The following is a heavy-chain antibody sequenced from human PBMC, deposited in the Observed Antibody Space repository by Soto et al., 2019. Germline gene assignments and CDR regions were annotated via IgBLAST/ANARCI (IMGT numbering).Heavy chain of an antibody. CDR1: GYTVSSNY. Sequence: GGSLRLSCAASGYTVSSNYMSWVRQAPGKGLEWVSVIYSGGSTYYADSVKGRFTISRHNSKNTLYLQMNSLRAEDTAVYYCAGSHDILTGYDDAFDIWGQGTMVTVSS. V-gene: IGHV3-53*04. D-gene: IGHD3-9*01. J-gene: IGHJ3*02. CDR3: AGSHDILTGYDDAFDI. CDR2: IYSGGST.